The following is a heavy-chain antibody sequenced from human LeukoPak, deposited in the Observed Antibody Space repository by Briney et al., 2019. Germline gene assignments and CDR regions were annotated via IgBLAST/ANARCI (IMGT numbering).Heavy chain of an antibody. Sequence: PGGSLRLSCAASGFTFSGSTMHWVRQASGKGLEWVGRIRSKANSYATAYAASVKGRFTISRDDSKNTAYLQMNSLRAEDTAVYYCAKDGQSSSWYNLGGYWGQGTLVTVSS. V-gene: IGHV3-73*01. J-gene: IGHJ4*02. CDR1: GFTFSGST. CDR3: AKDGQSSSWYNLGGY. CDR2: IRSKANSYAT. D-gene: IGHD6-13*01.